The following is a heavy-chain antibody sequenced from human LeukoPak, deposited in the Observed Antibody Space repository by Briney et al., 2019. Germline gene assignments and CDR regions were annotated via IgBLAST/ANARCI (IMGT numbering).Heavy chain of an antibody. V-gene: IGHV4-59*01. D-gene: IGHD4-11*01. CDR2: IYHSGST. Sequence: SETLSLTCTVSGGSISSYYWSWIRQPPGKGLEWIGYIYHSGSTYYNPSLKSRVTISVDTSKNQFSLKLSSVTAADTAVYYCARASVTYYYYYYMDVWGKGTTVTVPS. CDR3: ARASVTYYYYYYMDV. J-gene: IGHJ6*03. CDR1: GGSISSYY.